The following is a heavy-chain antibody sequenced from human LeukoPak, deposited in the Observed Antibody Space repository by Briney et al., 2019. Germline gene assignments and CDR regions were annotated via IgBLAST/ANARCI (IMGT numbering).Heavy chain of an antibody. CDR3: ARAPRGYSGYHYFDY. CDR2: INPNSGDT. CDR1: GYTFTGYY. J-gene: IGHJ4*02. V-gene: IGHV1-2*02. D-gene: IGHD5-12*01. Sequence: GASVKVSCKASGYTFTGYYMHWVRQAPGQGLEWMGWINPNSGDTNYAQKFQGRVTMTRDTSISTAYMELSRLRSDDTAVYYCARAPRGYSGYHYFDYWGQGTLVTVSS.